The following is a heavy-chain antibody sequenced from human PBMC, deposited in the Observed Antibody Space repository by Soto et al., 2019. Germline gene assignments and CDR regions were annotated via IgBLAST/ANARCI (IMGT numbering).Heavy chain of an antibody. V-gene: IGHV4-59*01. CDR3: ARVQGVRGVIPDY. Sequence: PSETLSLTXIVSGGSITSYHWSWIRQFPGKGLEWIAYTSYTGNTNYNPSLQSRVTISIDTSKNQFSLKLSSVTAADTAVYYCARVQGVRGVIPDYWGQGTLVTVSS. CDR1: GGSITSYH. CDR2: TSYTGNT. J-gene: IGHJ4*02. D-gene: IGHD3-10*01.